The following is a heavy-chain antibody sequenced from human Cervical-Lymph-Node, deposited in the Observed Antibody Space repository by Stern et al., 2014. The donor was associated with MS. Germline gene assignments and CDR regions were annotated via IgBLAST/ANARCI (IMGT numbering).Heavy chain of an antibody. CDR2: LSGSCGNT. CDR1: GFTFSSYA. V-gene: IGHV3-23*04. D-gene: IGHD4-17*01. Sequence: EVQLVESGGGLVQPGGSLRLSCAASGFTFSSYAMSWVRQAPGTGLERVSALSGSCGNTYAADSVKGRFTISRDNSKNTLYLQMNSLRAEDTAVYYCAKDPFIYGDYYYYGMDVWGQGTTVTVSS. CDR3: AKDPFIYGDYYYYGMDV. J-gene: IGHJ6*02.